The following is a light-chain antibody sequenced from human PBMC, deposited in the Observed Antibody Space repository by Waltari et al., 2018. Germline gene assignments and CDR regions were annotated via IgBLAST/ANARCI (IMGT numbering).Light chain of an antibody. J-gene: IGKJ4*01. CDR2: AAS. V-gene: IGKV1-27*01. Sequence: DIQMTQSPSSLSASVGDRVTITCRASQGISNYLAWYQQKPGKVPKLLIYAASTLQSGVPSRFSGSGSGTDFALTISSLQPEDVATYYCQKYNSAPALTFGGGTKVEIK. CDR1: QGISNY. CDR3: QKYNSAPALT.